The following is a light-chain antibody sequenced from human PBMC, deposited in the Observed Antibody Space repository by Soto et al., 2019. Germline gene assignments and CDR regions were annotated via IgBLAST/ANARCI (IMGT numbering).Light chain of an antibody. CDR1: SSDVGSYNL. CDR3: CSYAGSSTSVV. J-gene: IGLJ2*01. V-gene: IGLV2-23*01. Sequence: QSALTQPASVSGSPGQSITISCTGTSSDVGSYNLVSWYQQHPGKAPKLMIYEGSKRPSGVSNRFSGSKSGNTASLTISGLXAXDXAXXYCCSYAGSSTSVVFGGGTKLTVL. CDR2: EGS.